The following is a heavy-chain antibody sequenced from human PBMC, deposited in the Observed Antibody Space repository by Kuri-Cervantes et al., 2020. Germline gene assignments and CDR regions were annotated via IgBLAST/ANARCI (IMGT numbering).Heavy chain of an antibody. CDR3: AADQVVASTWIDY. CDR2: IIPIFGTA. V-gene: IGHV1-69*05. Sequence: SVKVSCKASGGTFSSYAISWVRQAPGQGLEWMGGIIPIFGTANYAQKFQGRVSLNRDMSTSTAYMELSSLRSEDTAVYYCAADQVVASTWIDYWGQGTLVTVSS. J-gene: IGHJ4*02. D-gene: IGHD6-19*01. CDR1: GGTFSSYA.